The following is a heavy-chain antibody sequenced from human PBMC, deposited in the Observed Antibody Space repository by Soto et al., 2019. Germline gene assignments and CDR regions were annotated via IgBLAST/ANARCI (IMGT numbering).Heavy chain of an antibody. V-gene: IGHV6-1*01. D-gene: IGHD1-7*01. CDR2: TYYRSKWYN. CDR3: ARLRTGTRGYYYYGMDV. Sequence: PSQTLSLTCVISGDSVSSNSAAWNWIRQSPSRGLEWLGRTYYRSKWYNDYAVSVKSRITINPDTSKNQFSLQLNSVTPEDTAVYYCARLRTGTRGYYYYGMDVWGQGTTVTVSS. J-gene: IGHJ6*02. CDR1: GDSVSSNSAA.